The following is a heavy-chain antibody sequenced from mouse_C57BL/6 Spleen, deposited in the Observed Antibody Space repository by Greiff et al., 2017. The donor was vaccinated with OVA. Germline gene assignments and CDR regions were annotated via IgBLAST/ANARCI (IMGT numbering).Heavy chain of an antibody. J-gene: IGHJ1*03. CDR1: GFTFSDYG. CDR2: ISSGSSTI. V-gene: IGHV5-17*01. CDR3: ARNGYYGSSLGI. Sequence: EVKLVESGGGLVKPGGSLKLSCAASGFTFSDYGMHWVRQAPEKGLEWVAYISSGSSTIYYADTVKGRFTISRDNAKNTLFLQMTSLRSEDTAMDYCARNGYYGSSLGIWGTGTTVTVSS. D-gene: IGHD1-1*01.